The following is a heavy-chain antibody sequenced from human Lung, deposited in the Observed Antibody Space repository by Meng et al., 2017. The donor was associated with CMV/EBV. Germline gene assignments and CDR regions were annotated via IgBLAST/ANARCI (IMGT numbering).Heavy chain of an antibody. D-gene: IGHD2-2*01. V-gene: IGHV4-38-2*01. J-gene: IGHJ6*02. CDR2: IYDGGST. CDR1: GHSISSDYF. Sequence: SETLSLXCRVSGHSISSDYFWGWVRQPPGKGLEWIGIYDGGSTYYNPSLKSRIVISVDTSGTQFSLTLSSVTAADTAVYYCVRHIIVVPARGHGVDVWGQGXTVTVSS. CDR3: VRHIIVVPARGHGVDV.